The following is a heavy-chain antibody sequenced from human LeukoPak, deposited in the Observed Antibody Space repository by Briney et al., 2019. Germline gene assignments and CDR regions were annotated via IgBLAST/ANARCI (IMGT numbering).Heavy chain of an antibody. CDR3: ARGLRLAAASDAFDI. CDR2: ISSSSSYI. Sequence: GSLRLSCAASGFTFSSYSMNWVRQAPGKGLEWVSSISSSSSYIYYADSVKGRFTISRDNAKNSLYLQMNSLRAEDTAVYYCARGLRLAAASDAFDIWGQGTMVTVSS. D-gene: IGHD6-13*01. V-gene: IGHV3-21*01. J-gene: IGHJ3*02. CDR1: GFTFSSYS.